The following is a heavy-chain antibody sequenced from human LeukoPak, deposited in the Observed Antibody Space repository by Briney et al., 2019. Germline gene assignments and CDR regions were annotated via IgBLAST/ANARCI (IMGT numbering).Heavy chain of an antibody. CDR2: INAGNGNT. Sequence: ASVKVSCKASGYTFTIYAMHWVRQAPGQRLEWMGWINAGNGNTKYSQKFQGRVTITRDTSASTAYMELSSLRSEDTAVYYCARDLFIGGSSTFDYWGQGTLVTVSS. V-gene: IGHV1-3*01. CDR3: ARDLFIGGSSTFDY. J-gene: IGHJ4*02. D-gene: IGHD2-15*01. CDR1: GYTFTIYA.